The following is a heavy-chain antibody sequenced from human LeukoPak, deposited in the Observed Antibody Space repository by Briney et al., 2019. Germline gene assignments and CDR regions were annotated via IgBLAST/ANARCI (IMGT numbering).Heavy chain of an antibody. J-gene: IGHJ4*02. Sequence: PGGSLRLSCAASGFTFSSYAMSWVRQAPGKGLEWVSVLYSGGNTYYADSVKGRFTISRDNSKNTLYLQMNSLRAEDTAVYYCATKWELLYWGQGTLVTVSP. V-gene: IGHV3-23*03. CDR3: ATKWELLY. D-gene: IGHD1-26*01. CDR1: GFTFSSYA. CDR2: LYSGGNT.